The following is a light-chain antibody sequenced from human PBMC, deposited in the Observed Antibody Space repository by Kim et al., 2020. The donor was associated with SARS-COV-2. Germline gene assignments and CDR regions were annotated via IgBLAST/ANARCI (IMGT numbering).Light chain of an antibody. J-gene: IGLJ3*02. CDR3: QTWGTGIRGV. V-gene: IGLV4-69*01. CDR1: SGNSSYA. CDR2: LNSDGSH. Sequence: VQLTSTLSSGNSSYAIAWHQQQPEKGPRYLMKLNSDGSHSKGDGIPDRFSGSSSGAERYLTISSLQSEDEADYYCQTWGTGIRGVFGGGTQLTVL.